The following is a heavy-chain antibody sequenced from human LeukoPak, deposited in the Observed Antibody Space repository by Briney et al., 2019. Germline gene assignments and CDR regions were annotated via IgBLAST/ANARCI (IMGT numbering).Heavy chain of an antibody. D-gene: IGHD5-12*01. J-gene: IGHJ6*03. CDR3: AKWGGSDIEGTTGYQYYYIDV. CDR2: ISYDGRDT. V-gene: IGHV3-30*06. CDR1: GFTFNHHG. Sequence: PGGSLRLSCAASGFTFNHHGMHWVRQAPGTGLKGVTFISYDGRDTYYADSVKGRFTISRDNSKNTLYLQMNSLGVGDTAVYYCAKWGGSDIEGTTGYQYYYIDVWGKGTTVTVSS.